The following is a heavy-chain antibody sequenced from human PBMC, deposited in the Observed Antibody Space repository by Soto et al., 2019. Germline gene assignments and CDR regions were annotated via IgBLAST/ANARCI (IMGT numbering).Heavy chain of an antibody. CDR1: GFTFSDYY. CDR3: ARDHHRYSGYDYVDN. D-gene: IGHD5-12*01. Sequence: PGGSLRLSCAASGFTFSDYYMSWIRQAPGKGLEWVSYISSSGSTIYYADAVKGRFTISRDNAKNSLYLQMNSLRAEDTAVYYCARDHHRYSGYDYVDNWGQGTLVTVSS. V-gene: IGHV3-11*01. J-gene: IGHJ4*02. CDR2: ISSSGSTI.